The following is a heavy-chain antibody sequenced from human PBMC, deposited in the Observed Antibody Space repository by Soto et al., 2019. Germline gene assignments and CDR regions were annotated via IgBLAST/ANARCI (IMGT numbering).Heavy chain of an antibody. D-gene: IGHD3-3*01. CDR2: ISVSGDSI. CDR3: AKFWSAYFARAYFDY. CDR1: GFRFINYA. J-gene: IGHJ4*02. V-gene: IGHV3-23*04. Sequence: EVQLVESGGGLVQPGGSLRLSCAASGFRFINYAMSWVRQAPGKGLEWVSGISVSGDSIYYADSVKGRFTISSDNSKNTLCLQLNCLRAEDTAVYYCAKFWSAYFARAYFDYWGPGTVVTVSS.